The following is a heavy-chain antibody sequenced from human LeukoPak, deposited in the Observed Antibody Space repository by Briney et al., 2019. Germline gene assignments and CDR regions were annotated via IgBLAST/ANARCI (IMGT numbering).Heavy chain of an antibody. CDR1: GFSFRRYD. J-gene: IGHJ4*02. Sequence: GRSLRLSCAASGFSFRRYDMHWVRQAQGKGLVWVSRINSDGSSTSYADSVKGRFTISRDNAKNTLYLQMNSLRAEDTAVYYCARVIAARFDYWGQGTLVTVSS. D-gene: IGHD6-13*01. CDR2: INSDGSST. CDR3: ARVIAARFDY. V-gene: IGHV3-74*01.